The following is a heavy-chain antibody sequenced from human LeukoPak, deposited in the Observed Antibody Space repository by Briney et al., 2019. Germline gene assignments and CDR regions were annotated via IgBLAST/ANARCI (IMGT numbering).Heavy chain of an antibody. CDR3: ARATRLRFGAVAGRFDY. V-gene: IGHV1-2*02. CDR2: INPNSGGT. D-gene: IGHD6-19*01. J-gene: IGHJ4*02. Sequence: GASVKVSCKASGYTFTGYYMHWVRQAPGQGLEWMGWINPNSGGTNYAQKFQGRVTMTRDTSISTAYMELSRLRSDDTAVYYCARATRLRFGAVAGRFDYWGQGTLVTVSS. CDR1: GYTFTGYY.